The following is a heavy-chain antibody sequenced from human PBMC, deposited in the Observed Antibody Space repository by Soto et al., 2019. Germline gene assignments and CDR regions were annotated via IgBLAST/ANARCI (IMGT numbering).Heavy chain of an antibody. CDR1: GFTFSSYA. Sequence: GGSLRLSCAASGFTFSSYALSWVRQAPGKGLEWVSAISGSGGSTYYADSVKGRFTISRDNSKNTLYLQMNSLRAEDTAVYYCAKDTQYQLLYFDYWGQGTLVTVSS. J-gene: IGHJ4*02. V-gene: IGHV3-23*01. CDR2: ISGSGGST. CDR3: AKDTQYQLLYFDY. D-gene: IGHD2-2*01.